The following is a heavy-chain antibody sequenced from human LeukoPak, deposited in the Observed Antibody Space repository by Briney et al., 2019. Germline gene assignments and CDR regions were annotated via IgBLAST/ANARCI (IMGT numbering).Heavy chain of an antibody. J-gene: IGHJ4*02. Sequence: SETLSLTCTVSGGSISSSSYYWGWIRQPPGKGLEWIGSIYYSGSTYYNPSLKSRVTISVDTSKNQFSLKLSSVTAADTAVYYCARAGYVGVEFDYWGQGTLVTVSS. CDR2: IYYSGST. V-gene: IGHV4-39*07. CDR3: ARAGYVGVEFDY. CDR1: GGSISSSSYY. D-gene: IGHD3-9*01.